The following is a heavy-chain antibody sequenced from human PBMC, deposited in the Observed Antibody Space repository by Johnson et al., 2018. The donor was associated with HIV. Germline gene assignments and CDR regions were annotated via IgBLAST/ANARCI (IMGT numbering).Heavy chain of an antibody. V-gene: IGHV3-66*02. Sequence: MLLVESGGGLVQPGGSLRLSCAASGFTFSSYDMHWVRQATGKGLEWVSVIYSGGSKYYADSVKGRFIISRDSSKDTLYVQMNSLRGEDTAVYYCARDPDPFREYHGDAFDIWGQGTVVTVSS. J-gene: IGHJ3*02. CDR1: GFTFSSYD. CDR3: ARDPDPFREYHGDAFDI. D-gene: IGHD3-10*01. CDR2: IYSGGSK.